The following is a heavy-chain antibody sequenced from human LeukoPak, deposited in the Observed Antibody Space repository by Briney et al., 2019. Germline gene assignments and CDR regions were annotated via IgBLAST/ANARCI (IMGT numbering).Heavy chain of an antibody. D-gene: IGHD6-6*01. J-gene: IGHJ4*02. CDR3: ARYIAARNYFDY. CDR1: GYSISSGYF. CDR2: IYQRATV. V-gene: IGHV4-38-2*02. Sequence: SETLSLTFNVSGYSISSGYFWGWVRQAPGKGREWIGSIYQRATVHYNPSLKSRVTISVDTSKNQFSLKLSSVTAADTAVYYCARYIAARNYFDYWGQGTLVTVSS.